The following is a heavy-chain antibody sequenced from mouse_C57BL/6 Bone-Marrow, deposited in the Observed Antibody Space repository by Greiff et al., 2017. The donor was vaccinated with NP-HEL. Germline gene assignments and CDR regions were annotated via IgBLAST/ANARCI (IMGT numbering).Heavy chain of an antibody. V-gene: IGHV5-17*01. CDR2: ISSGSSTI. CDR1: GFTFSDYG. Sequence: EVMLVESGGGLVKPGGSLKLSCAASGFTFSDYGMHWVRQAPEKGLEWVAYISSGSSTIYYADTVKGRFTISRDNAKNTLFLQMTSLRSEDTAMYYCARGSITTVVATDYWGQGTTLTVST. CDR3: ARGSITTVVATDY. D-gene: IGHD1-1*01. J-gene: IGHJ2*01.